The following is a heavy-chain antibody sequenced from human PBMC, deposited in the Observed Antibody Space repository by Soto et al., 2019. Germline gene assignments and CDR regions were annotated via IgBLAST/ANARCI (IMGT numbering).Heavy chain of an antibody. CDR3: ARVPYCSGGSCHPFYYYYYGMDV. D-gene: IGHD2-15*01. J-gene: IGHJ6*02. Sequence: QVQLQESGPGLVKPSQTLSLTCTVSGGSISSGGYYWSWIRQHPGKGLEWIGYIYYSGSTYYNPSLKSRVTISVDTSKNQFSLKLSSVTAADTAVYYCARVPYCSGGSCHPFYYYYYGMDVWGQGTTVTVS. CDR1: GGSISSGGYY. CDR2: IYYSGST. V-gene: IGHV4-31*03.